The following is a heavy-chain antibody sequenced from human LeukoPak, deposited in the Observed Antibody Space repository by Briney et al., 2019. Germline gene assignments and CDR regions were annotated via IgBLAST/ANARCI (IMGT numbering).Heavy chain of an antibody. J-gene: IGHJ4*02. Sequence: EASVKVSCKASGYTFTSYYMHWVRQAPGQGLEWMGIINPSGGSTSYAQKFQGRVTMTRDTSISTAYMELSRLRSDDTAVYYCARGLPPDDYWGQGTLVTVSS. CDR3: ARGLPPDDY. V-gene: IGHV1-46*01. CDR2: INPSGGST. CDR1: GYTFTSYY. D-gene: IGHD3-16*01.